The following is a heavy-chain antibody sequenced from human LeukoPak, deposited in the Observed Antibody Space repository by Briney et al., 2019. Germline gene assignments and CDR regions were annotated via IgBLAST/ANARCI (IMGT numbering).Heavy chain of an antibody. CDR2: INPSGGST. CDR1: GYTFTSYY. D-gene: IGHD6-19*01. J-gene: IGHJ4*02. CDR3: ARDRESSGWDY. Sequence: ASVKVSCTASGYTFTSYYMHWVRQAPGQGLEWMGIINPSGGSTSYAQKFQGRVTMTRDMSTSTVYMELSSLRSEDTAVYYCARDRESSGWDYWGQGTLVTVSS. V-gene: IGHV1-46*01.